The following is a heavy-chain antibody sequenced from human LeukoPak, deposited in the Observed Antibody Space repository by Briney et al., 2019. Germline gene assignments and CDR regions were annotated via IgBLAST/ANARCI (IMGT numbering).Heavy chain of an antibody. CDR2: IWYDGSNK. CDR3: ARDQYCSSTSCYDRAFDI. CDR1: GFTFSSYG. Sequence: GRSLRLSCAASGFTFSSYGMHWVRQAPSKGLEWVAVIWYDGSNKYYADSVKGRFTISRDNSKNTLYLQMNSLRAEDTAVYYCARDQYCSSTSCYDRAFDIWGQGTMVTVSS. J-gene: IGHJ3*02. V-gene: IGHV3-33*01. D-gene: IGHD2-2*01.